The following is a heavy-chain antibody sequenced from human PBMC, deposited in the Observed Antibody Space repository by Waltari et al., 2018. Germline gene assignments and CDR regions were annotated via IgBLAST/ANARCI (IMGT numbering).Heavy chain of an antibody. V-gene: IGHV1-2*06. CDR2: INPNSGGT. CDR3: AREGSTNAY. Sequence: QVQLVQSGAEVKKPGASVKVSCKASGYTFTGYYMHWVRQAPGHGLEVMGRINPNSGGTNYAQKCQGRVTMTGDTSISTAYMELSSLGSDDSAMYYCAREGSTNAYWGQGTLVTVSS. CDR1: GYTFTGYY. J-gene: IGHJ4*02. D-gene: IGHD2-8*01.